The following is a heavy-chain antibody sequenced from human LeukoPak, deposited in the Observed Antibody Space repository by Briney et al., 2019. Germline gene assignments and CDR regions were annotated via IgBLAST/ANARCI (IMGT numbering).Heavy chain of an antibody. CDR3: ARDNIAGAAPSDY. CDR1: GYSISSGYY. V-gene: IGHV4-38-2*02. D-gene: IGHD6-13*01. J-gene: IGHJ4*02. CDR2: IYHSGST. Sequence: SETLSLTCAVSGYSISSGYYWGWIRQPPGKGLEWIGSIYHSGSTYHNPSLKSRVTISVDTSKNQFSLKLSSVTAADTAVYYCARDNIAGAAPSDYWGQGTLVTVSS.